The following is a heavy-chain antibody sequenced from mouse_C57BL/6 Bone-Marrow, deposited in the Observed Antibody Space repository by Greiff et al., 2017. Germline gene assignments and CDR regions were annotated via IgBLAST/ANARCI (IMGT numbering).Heavy chain of an antibody. D-gene: IGHD2-3*01. CDR3: AREGYDYVGY. CDR1: GYTFTSYW. V-gene: IGHV1-69*01. J-gene: IGHJ2*01. Sequence: QVQLQQPGAELVMPGASVKLSCKASGYTFTSYWMHWVKQRPGQGLEWIGGIDPSDSYTNYNQKIKGKSTLTVDKSSSTAYMQLSSLTSEDSAVYYCAREGYDYVGYWGQGTTLTVSS. CDR2: IDPSDSYT.